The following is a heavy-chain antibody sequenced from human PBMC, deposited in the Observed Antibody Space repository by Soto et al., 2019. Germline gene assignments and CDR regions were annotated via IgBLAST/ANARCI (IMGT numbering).Heavy chain of an antibody. CDR1: GFTFDDYG. D-gene: IGHD3-10*01. CDR3: ARDPPYYYGSGSYWFDP. V-gene: IGHV3-20*04. J-gene: IGHJ5*02. CDR2: INWNGGSI. Sequence: GGSLRLSCAASGFTFDDYGMTWVRQAPGKGLEWVSGINWNGGSIVYADSVKGRFAISRDNAKNSLYLQMNSLRAEDTALYYCARDPPYYYGSGSYWFDPWGQGTLVTVSS.